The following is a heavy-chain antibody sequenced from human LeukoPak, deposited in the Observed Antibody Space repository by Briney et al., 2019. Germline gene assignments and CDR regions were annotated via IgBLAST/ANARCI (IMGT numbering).Heavy chain of an antibody. CDR2: IKLDGSEK. CDR1: GFTFGRYW. J-gene: IGHJ4*02. V-gene: IGHV3-7*03. D-gene: IGHD3-3*01. CDR3: ARDQYDTWSRRGNFDS. Sequence: PGGSLRLSCVASGFTFGRYWMSWVRQAPGKGPEWVANIKLDGSEKNYVDSVKGRFTIFRDNTKNSLYLQMNSLRVEDTAVFYCARDQYDTWSRRGNFDSWGQGTLVIVSS.